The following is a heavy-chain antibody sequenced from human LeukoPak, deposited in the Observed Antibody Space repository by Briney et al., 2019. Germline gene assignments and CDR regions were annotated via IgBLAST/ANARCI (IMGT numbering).Heavy chain of an antibody. CDR3: ARAGVGAPSWFDP. V-gene: IGHV3-21*01. CDR2: ISSSSSYI. D-gene: IGHD1-26*01. CDR1: GFTFSSYS. J-gene: IGHJ5*02. Sequence: RGSLRLSCAASGFTFSSYSMNWVRQAPGKGLEWVSSISSSSSYIYYADSVKGRFTISRDNAKNSLYLQMNSLRAEDTAVYYCARAGVGAPSWFDPWGQGTLVTVSS.